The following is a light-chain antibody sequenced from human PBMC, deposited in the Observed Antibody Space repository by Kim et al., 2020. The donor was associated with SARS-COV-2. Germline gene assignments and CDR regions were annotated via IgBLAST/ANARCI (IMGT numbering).Light chain of an antibody. J-gene: IGKJ5*01. CDR3: QHYGNSPIT. CDR1: QSVIRSY. CDR2: GVS. V-gene: IGKV3-20*01. Sequence: SAGESATLTCSASQSVIRSYLAWFQQNPGQAPRLLIFGVSSRATGIPDRFSGSGSGTDFTLTISRLEPEDFALYYCQHYGNSPITFGQGTRLEIK.